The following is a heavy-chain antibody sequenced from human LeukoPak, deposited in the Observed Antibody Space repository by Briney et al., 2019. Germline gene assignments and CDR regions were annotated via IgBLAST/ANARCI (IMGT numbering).Heavy chain of an antibody. J-gene: IGHJ3*02. D-gene: IGHD2-8*02. CDR3: ARSTEGAFDI. Sequence: LPGGSLRLSCAASGFTFSSYSMNWVRLAPGKGLEWVSYISSRNTIYYADSVKGRFTISRDNAKNSLYLQMNSLRDEDTAVYYCARSTEGAFDIWGQGTMVTVSS. CDR1: GFTFSSYS. V-gene: IGHV3-48*02. CDR2: ISSRNTI.